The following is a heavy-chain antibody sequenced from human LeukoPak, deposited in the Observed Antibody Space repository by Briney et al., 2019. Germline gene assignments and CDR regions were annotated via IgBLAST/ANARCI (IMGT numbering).Heavy chain of an antibody. J-gene: IGHJ4*02. D-gene: IGHD3-10*01. Sequence: SQTLSLTCAISGDSVSSNIAGWNWIRQSPSRGLEWLGRTYYRSKWNNDYAVSVKSRITINPDTSKNQFSLQLNSVTPEDTAVYYCARGGGALDYWGLGTLVTVSS. V-gene: IGHV6-1*01. CDR1: GDSVSSNIAG. CDR3: ARGGGALDY. CDR2: TYYRSKWNN.